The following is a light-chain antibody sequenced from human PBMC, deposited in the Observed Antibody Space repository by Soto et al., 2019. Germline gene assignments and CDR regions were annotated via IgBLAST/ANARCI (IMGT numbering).Light chain of an antibody. J-gene: IGLJ3*02. CDR1: SIGSKS. CDR3: QVWDGSSDHEEWV. Sequence: SYELTQPPSLSLAPGQTATITCGGNSIGSKSVHWYQHKPGQAPVLVVYDDSDRPSGIPERFSGSNSGNTAALTISRVEAGDEADYYCQVWDGSSDHEEWVFGGGTKLTVL. V-gene: IGLV3-21*02. CDR2: DDS.